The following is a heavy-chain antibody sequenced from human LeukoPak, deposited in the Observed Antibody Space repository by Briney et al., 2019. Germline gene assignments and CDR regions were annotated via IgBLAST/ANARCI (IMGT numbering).Heavy chain of an antibody. Sequence: GGSLRLSCAASGFTFGSYAMNWVRQVPGKGLEWVATIVGDGYKAYYADSVKGRFAISRDNSQNMLYLQTNSLRAEDTSIYYCAKDIVFLFGDPRGQGALVTVSS. CDR1: GFTFGSYA. CDR2: IVGDGYKA. D-gene: IGHD2-15*01. CDR3: AKDIVFLFGDP. J-gene: IGHJ5*02. V-gene: IGHV3-23*01.